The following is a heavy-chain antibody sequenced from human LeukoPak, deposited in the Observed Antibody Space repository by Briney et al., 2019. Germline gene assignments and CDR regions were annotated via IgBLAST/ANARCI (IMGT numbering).Heavy chain of an antibody. D-gene: IGHD1-26*01. J-gene: IGHJ2*01. CDR3: AREGLTLGPNSWYLDL. Sequence: GVSLRLSCAASGFTVSRNYMSWVRQAPGKGLEWVSLIFGGGSTYFADSVRGRFSISRDNSKNTLFLQMNSLRAEDTAVYYCAREGLTLGPNSWYLDLWGRGTLVTVSS. CDR1: GFTVSRNY. V-gene: IGHV3-66*01. CDR2: IFGGGST.